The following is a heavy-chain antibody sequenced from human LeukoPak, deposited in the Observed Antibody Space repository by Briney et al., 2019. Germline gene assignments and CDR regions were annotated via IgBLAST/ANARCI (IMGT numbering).Heavy chain of an antibody. CDR2: IWYDGSNK. D-gene: IGHD2-15*01. J-gene: IGHJ6*02. CDR3: ARISCTGNSCRPYSYYDMDV. V-gene: IGHV3-33*01. CDR1: GFTFNNFG. Sequence: GGSLRLSCAASGFTFNNFGMHWVRQAPGKGLEWVAVIWYDGSNKYYADSVKGRFTISRDNSKSTLYLQVNSLRVEDTAVYYCARISCTGNSCRPYSYYDMDVWGQGTTVTVSS.